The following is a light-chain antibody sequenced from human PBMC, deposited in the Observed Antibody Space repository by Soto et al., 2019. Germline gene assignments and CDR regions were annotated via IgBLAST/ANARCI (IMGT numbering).Light chain of an antibody. Sequence: QSLLTQPPSASGTPGPTIAISCSGGSSNIGSDTVNWYQQLPGTAPRLLIYSNTQRPSGVPDRFSGSKSGISASLAITGLQSEDEGDYYCAAWDDSRNGVVFGVGTQLTVL. CDR1: SSNIGSDT. CDR2: SNT. J-gene: IGLJ2*01. CDR3: AAWDDSRNGVV. V-gene: IGLV1-44*01.